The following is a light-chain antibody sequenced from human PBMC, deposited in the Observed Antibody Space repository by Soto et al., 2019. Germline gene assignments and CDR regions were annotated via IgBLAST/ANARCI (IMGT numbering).Light chain of an antibody. CDR2: DAS. J-gene: IGKJ1*01. Sequence: DIQMTQSPSTLSESVGDRLTIICRASQSISSWLAWYQQKPGKAPKLLIFDASSLESGVPSRFSGSGSGTEFTLTISSLQPDDFATYYCQQYNSYSKTFGQGTKVDIK. CDR1: QSISSW. V-gene: IGKV1-5*02. CDR3: QQYNSYSKT.